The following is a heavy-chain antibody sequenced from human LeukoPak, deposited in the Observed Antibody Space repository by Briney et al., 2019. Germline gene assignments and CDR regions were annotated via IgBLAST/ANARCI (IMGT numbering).Heavy chain of an antibody. J-gene: IGHJ3*02. V-gene: IGHV4-59*01. CDR3: ARGGYYDNEAFDI. CDR1: GGSISSYY. CDR2: IFYSGST. D-gene: IGHD3-22*01. Sequence: SESLSLTCTVSGGSISSYYWSWIRQPPGKGLEWIGYIFYSGSTNYNPSLKSRVTISVDTSKNQFSLKLSSVTAADTAVYYCARGGYYDNEAFDIWGQGTMVTVSS.